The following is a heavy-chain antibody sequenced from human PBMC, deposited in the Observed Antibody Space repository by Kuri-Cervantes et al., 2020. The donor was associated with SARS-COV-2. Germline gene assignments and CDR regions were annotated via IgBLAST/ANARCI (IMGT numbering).Heavy chain of an antibody. J-gene: IGHJ4*02. D-gene: IGHD3-3*01. CDR3: ARADFWSTYHFDY. V-gene: IGHV3-11*04. CDR2: ISSSGSTI. Sequence: GGSLRLSCAASGFTFSDYYMSWIRQAPGKGLEWVSYISSSGSTIYYADSVKGRFTISRDNTKNSLYLQMNSLRAEDTAVYYCARADFWSTYHFDYWGQGTLVTVSS. CDR1: GFTFSDYY.